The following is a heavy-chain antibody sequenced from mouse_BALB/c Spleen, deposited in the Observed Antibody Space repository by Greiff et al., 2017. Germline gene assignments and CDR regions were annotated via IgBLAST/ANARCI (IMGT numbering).Heavy chain of an antibody. Sequence: VQLQQSGAELVKPGASVKLSCTASGFNIKDTYMHWVKQRPEQGLEWIGRIDPANGNTKYDPKFQGKATITADTSSNTAYLQLSSLTSEDTAVYYCARDYYGHGAMDYWGQGTTVTGSS. CDR3: ARDYYGHGAMDY. CDR2: IDPANGNT. CDR1: GFNIKDTY. V-gene: IGHV14-3*02. J-gene: IGHJ4*01. D-gene: IGHD1-2*01.